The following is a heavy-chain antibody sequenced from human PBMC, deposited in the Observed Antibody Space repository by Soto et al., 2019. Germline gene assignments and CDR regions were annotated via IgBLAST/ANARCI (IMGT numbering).Heavy chain of an antibody. V-gene: IGHV4-59*08. J-gene: IGHJ4*02. D-gene: IGHD3-3*01. CDR2: IYYSGST. CDR3: ARLNTYYDFWSGYFDY. CDR1: GGSISSYY. Sequence: SETLSLTCTVSGGSISSYYWSWIRQPPGKGLEWIGYIYYSGSTNYNPSLKSRVTISVDTSKNQFSLKLSSVTAADTAVYYCARLNTYYDFWSGYFDYWGQGTLVTVSS.